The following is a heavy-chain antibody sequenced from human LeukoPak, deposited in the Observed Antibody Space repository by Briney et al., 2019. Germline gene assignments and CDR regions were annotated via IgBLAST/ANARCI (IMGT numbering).Heavy chain of an antibody. V-gene: IGHV3-23*01. CDR1: GFTFSSYA. CDR3: ATYKGGSQYYLDY. CDR2: ISGGGGST. D-gene: IGHD1-26*01. J-gene: IGHJ4*02. Sequence: GGSLRLSCAASGFTFSSYAMSWVRQAPGKGLEWVSAISGGGGSTYYADSVKGRFTISRDNSKNTLYLQMNSLRAEDTAVYYCATYKGGSQYYLDYWGQGTLVTVSS.